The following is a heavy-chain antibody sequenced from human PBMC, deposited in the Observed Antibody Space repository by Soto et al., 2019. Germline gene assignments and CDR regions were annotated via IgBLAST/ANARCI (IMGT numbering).Heavy chain of an antibody. CDR2: IYNSGST. D-gene: IGHD6-19*01. Sequence: QVQLQESGPGLVKPSETLTLTCSVSGASISSYSWSWIRQPPGKGLEWIGYIYNSGSTNYNPSLKSPVTISVDTSKNQFSLKLSSVTAADTAVYYCGALAAIPATYGMDVWGQGTTVTVSS. J-gene: IGHJ6*02. CDR1: GASISSYS. V-gene: IGHV4-59*01. CDR3: GALAAIPATYGMDV.